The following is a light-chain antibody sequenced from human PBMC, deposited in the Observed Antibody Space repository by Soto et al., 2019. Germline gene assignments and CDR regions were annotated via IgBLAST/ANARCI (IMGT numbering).Light chain of an antibody. CDR1: SSDVGAYNS. Sequence: QSALAQPASVSGSPGQSITISCTGTSSDVGAYNSVSWYQQHPHKAPQVIIYKGTQRPSGVSNRFSGSTSGNAASPTISGLQADDEADYFCCSSAPESTYVFGSGTKVTVL. V-gene: IGLV2-23*01. CDR2: KGT. J-gene: IGLJ1*01. CDR3: CSSAPESTYV.